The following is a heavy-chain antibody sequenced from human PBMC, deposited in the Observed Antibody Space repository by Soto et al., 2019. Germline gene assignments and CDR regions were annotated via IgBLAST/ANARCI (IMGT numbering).Heavy chain of an antibody. V-gene: IGHV4-61*01. CDR3: ARGVFFWNYCFDY. CDR1: GGSVSSGSYY. D-gene: IGHD1-7*01. J-gene: IGHJ4*02. Sequence: QVQLQESGPGLVKPSETLSLTCTVSGGSVSSGSYYWSWIRQPPGKGLEWIGYIYYSGSTNYNPSLKSRVTISVDTSKNQFSLKLSSVTAADTAVYYCARGVFFWNYCFDYWGQGTLVTVSS. CDR2: IYYSGST.